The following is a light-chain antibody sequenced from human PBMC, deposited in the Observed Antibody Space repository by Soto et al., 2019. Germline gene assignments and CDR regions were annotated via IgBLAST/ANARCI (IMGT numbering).Light chain of an antibody. Sequence: EIVLTQSPGTLSLSPGERATLSCRAIQSVSNSYLAWYQQKPGQAPRLLIYDASTRATGIPDRFSGGGSGTEFTLTISSLQSEDFVVYYCQQYNSWPPITFGQGTRLEI. CDR3: QQYNSWPPIT. CDR1: QSVSNSY. CDR2: DAS. V-gene: IGKV3-15*01. J-gene: IGKJ5*01.